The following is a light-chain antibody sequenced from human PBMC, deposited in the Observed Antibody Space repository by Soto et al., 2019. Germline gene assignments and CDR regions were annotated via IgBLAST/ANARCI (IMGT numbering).Light chain of an antibody. Sequence: QSVPTQPPSVSGAPGQRATISCTASSSSIGAGDDVHWYQQLPRPAPMLLIYDNSNRPSGVPDRFSGCKSTTSASLAITGLQAEDEADYYCVSSDSSLSGFVFGSGTKVTVL. J-gene: IGLJ1*01. CDR1: SSSIGAGDD. CDR2: DNS. CDR3: VSSDSSLSGFV. V-gene: IGLV1-40*01.